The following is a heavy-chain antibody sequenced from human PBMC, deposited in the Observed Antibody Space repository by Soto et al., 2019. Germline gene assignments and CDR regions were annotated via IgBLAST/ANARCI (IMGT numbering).Heavy chain of an antibody. J-gene: IGHJ4*02. Sequence: HPGGSLRLSCAASGFSFSSYAMTWVRQAPGKGLEWVSSISKNGDDIYYADSVKGRFTVSRDNSKNTLYLQMNSLRAEDTAVYYCARDRGPFVYWGQGTLVTVSS. CDR3: ARDRGPFVY. V-gene: IGHV3-23*01. CDR1: GFSFSSYA. CDR2: ISKNGDDI. D-gene: IGHD3-10*01.